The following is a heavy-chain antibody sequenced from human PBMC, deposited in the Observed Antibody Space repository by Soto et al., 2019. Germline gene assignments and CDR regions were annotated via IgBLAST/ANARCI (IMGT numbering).Heavy chain of an antibody. CDR3: SRASLEGYDILTGNYRGAYIDY. D-gene: IGHD3-9*01. CDR2: ISSSSSTI. CDR1: GFTFSSYS. J-gene: IGHJ4*02. Sequence: EVQLVESGGGLVQPGGSLRLSCAASGFTFSSYSMNWVRQAPGKGLEWVSYISSSSSTIYYADSVKGRFTISRDNAKNLLYRQMNSLRDEDTAVYYCSRASLEGYDILTGNYRGAYIDYWGQGTLVTVSS. V-gene: IGHV3-48*02.